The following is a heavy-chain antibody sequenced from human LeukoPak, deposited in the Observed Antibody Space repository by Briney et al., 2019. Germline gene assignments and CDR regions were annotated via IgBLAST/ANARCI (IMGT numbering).Heavy chain of an antibody. V-gene: IGHV4-39*01. CDR3: AGVSVRGVITYNWFDP. CDR2: IYYSGST. Sequence: SETLSLTCTVSGGSISSSSYYWGWIRQPPGKGLEWIGSIYYSGSTYYNPSLKSRVTISVDTSKNQFSLKLSSVTAADTAVYYCAGVSVRGVITYNWFDPWAREPWSPSPQ. J-gene: IGHJ5*02. CDR1: GGSISSSSYY. D-gene: IGHD3-10*01.